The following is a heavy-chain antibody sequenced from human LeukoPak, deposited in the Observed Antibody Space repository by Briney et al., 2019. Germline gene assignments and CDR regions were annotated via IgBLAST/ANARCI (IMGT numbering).Heavy chain of an antibody. V-gene: IGHV4-34*01. CDR1: GGSFRGYY. J-gene: IGHJ6*03. D-gene: IGHD1-26*01. CDR3: ARRWEVYYYMDV. Sequence: SETLSLTCAVYGGSFRGYYWSWIRQPPGKGLEWIGEINHSGSTNYNPSLKSRVTISVDTSKNQFSLKPSSVTAADTAVYYCARRWEVYYYMDVWGKGTTVTVSS. CDR2: INHSGST.